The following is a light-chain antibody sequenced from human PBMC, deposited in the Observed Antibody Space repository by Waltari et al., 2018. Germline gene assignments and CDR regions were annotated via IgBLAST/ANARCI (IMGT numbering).Light chain of an antibody. CDR3: QQYSSSPLT. J-gene: IGKJ4*01. V-gene: IGKV3-20*01. Sequence: EIVLTQSPGTLSLSPGERATLSCRASQSVSSSYLAWYQQKPGQAPRRLIYGASSRGTGIPDRFSGRGSGTDFTLTISRLEPEDFAVYYCQQYSSSPLTFGGGTKVEIK. CDR1: QSVSSSY. CDR2: GAS.